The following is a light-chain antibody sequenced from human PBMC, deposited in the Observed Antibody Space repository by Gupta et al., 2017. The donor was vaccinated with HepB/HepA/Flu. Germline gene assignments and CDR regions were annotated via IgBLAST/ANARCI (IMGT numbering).Light chain of an antibody. Sequence: QSALTQPPSASGSPGQSVTISCTGTSSDVGGYNHVSWYQQHPGTAPKLMSLEVNQRPSGVPDRVSGSKSGKNALLHVSGLQAYDEATSYCSSSAGRNNGVVGGGHKLPVL. CDR1: SSDVGGYNH. CDR2: EVN. V-gene: IGLV2-8*01. J-gene: IGLJ2*01. CDR3: SSSAGRNNGV.